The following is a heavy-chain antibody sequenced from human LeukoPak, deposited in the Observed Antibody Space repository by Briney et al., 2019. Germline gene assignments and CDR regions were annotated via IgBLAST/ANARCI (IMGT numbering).Heavy chain of an antibody. CDR3: AKDPEITMMVVVINWFDP. V-gene: IGHV3-23*01. CDR2: ISGSGGST. J-gene: IGHJ5*02. Sequence: GGSLRLSCAASGFTFSSYAMSWVRQAPGKGLEWVSAISGSGGSTYYADSVKGRFTISRDNSKNTLYLQMNSLRAEDTAVYYCAKDPEITMMVVVINWFDPWGQGTLVTVSS. D-gene: IGHD3-22*01. CDR1: GFTFSSYA.